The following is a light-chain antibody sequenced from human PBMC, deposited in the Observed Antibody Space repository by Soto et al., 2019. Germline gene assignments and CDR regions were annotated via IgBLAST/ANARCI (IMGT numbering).Light chain of an antibody. J-gene: IGLJ2*01. CDR3: QTWDTGIVV. Sequence: QLVLTQSPSASASLGASVKLTCTLSSGHSNYAIAWHQQQPEKGPRYLMKLNSDGSHNKGDGIPDRFSGSSSGAERYLTISSLQSEEEADYYCQTWDTGIVVFGGGTKLTVL. CDR2: LNSDGSH. CDR1: SGHSNYA. V-gene: IGLV4-69*01.